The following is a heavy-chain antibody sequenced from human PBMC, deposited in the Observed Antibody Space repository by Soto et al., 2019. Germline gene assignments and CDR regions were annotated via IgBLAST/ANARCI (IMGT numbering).Heavy chain of an antibody. D-gene: IGHD3-10*01. CDR1: GFTFDDYA. J-gene: IGHJ3*01. CDR2: ISWNSGSI. Sequence: GGSLRLSCAASGFTFDDYAMHWVRQAPGKGLEWVSGISWNSGSIGYADSVKGRFTISRDNAKNSLYLQMNSLRAEDTALYYCAKDMDYYGSGSYMAWGQGTMVTVSS. V-gene: IGHV3-9*01. CDR3: AKDMDYYGSGSYMA.